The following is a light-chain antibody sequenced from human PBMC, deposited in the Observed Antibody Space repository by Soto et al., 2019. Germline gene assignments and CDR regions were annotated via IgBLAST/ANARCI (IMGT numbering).Light chain of an antibody. CDR1: SYDVGGYNY. J-gene: IGLJ1*01. CDR2: DDN. V-gene: IGLV1-51*01. CDR3: GSWDSSLSAYV. Sequence: SALTQPRSVSGSPGQSVTISCTGTSYDVGGYNYVSWYQQHPGKAPKLIIYDDNKRPSGIPDRFSGSKSGTSATLGITGFQTGDEADYYCGSWDSSLSAYVFGTGTKVTVL.